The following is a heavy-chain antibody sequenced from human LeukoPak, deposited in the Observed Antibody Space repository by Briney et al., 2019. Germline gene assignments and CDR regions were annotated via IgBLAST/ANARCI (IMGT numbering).Heavy chain of an antibody. J-gene: IGHJ4*02. CDR1: SASFSGYY. V-gene: IGHV4-34*01. D-gene: IGHD6-19*01. Sequence: SETLSLTCAVYSASFSGYYWSWIRQPPGKGLEWIGEINHSGSTNYNPSLKSRVTISVETSKNQFSLKLRSVTAADTAVYYCARRARYSSGWYIDYWGQGTLVTVSS. CDR2: INHSGST. CDR3: ARRARYSSGWYIDY.